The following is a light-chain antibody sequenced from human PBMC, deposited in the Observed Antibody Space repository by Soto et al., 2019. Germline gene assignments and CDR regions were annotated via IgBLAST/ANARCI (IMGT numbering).Light chain of an antibody. J-gene: IGKJ5*01. CDR1: QSVSSY. CDR3: QQRSNWPPSIT. Sequence: EIVLTQSPATLSLSPGERATLSCRASQSVSSYLAWYQQKPGQAPRLLIYDPSNWATGTPARSSGSGSGTDFTLTISSLEPEDFAVYYCQQRSNWPPSITFGQGTRLEIK. V-gene: IGKV3-11*01. CDR2: DPS.